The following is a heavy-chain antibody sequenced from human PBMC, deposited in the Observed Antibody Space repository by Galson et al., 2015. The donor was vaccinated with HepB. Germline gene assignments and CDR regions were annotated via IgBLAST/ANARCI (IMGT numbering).Heavy chain of an antibody. CDR3: ARNQLVGGALDV. D-gene: IGHD3-10*01. CDR2: TWYDGSRK. J-gene: IGHJ6*02. V-gene: IGHV3-33*07. CDR1: GLTFSRHG. Sequence: SLRLSCAASGLTFSRHGMNWVRQSPGKGLEWVAGTWYDGSRKNYADSVKGRFTISRDNAKNTLYLEMSRLRVEDTALYYCARNQLVGGALDVWGQGTTVIVSS.